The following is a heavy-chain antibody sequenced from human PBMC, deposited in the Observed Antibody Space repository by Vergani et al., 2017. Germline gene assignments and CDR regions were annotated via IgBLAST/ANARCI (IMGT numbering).Heavy chain of an antibody. J-gene: IGHJ6*03. V-gene: IGHV3-15*01. D-gene: IGHD3-22*01. CDR3: TTTGVYYYDSSGYPNYYYMDV. Sequence: EVQLVESGGGLVKPGGSLRLSCAASGFTFSNAWMSWVRQAPGKGLEWVGRIKSKTDGGTTDYAAPVKGRFTISRDDSKNTLYLQMNSLKTEDTAVYYCTTTGVYYYDSSGYPNYYYMDVWGKGTTVTVSS. CDR2: IKSKTDGGTT. CDR1: GFTFSNAW.